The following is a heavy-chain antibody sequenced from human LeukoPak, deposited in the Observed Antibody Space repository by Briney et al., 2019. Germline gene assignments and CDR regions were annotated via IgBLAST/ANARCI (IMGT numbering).Heavy chain of an antibody. V-gene: IGHV4-34*01. J-gene: IGHJ6*03. Sequence: LGTLSLTCAVYVGSFSGYYWSGIREPPGKGLEWVGDINHRGSTNYNPSSTSRVTISVDPSKNQFSLKMSSVTAADTAVYYCARVCWYDLPYYYYYMDVWGKGTTVTISS. CDR1: VGSFSGYY. D-gene: IGHD6-13*01. CDR3: ARVCWYDLPYYYYYMDV. CDR2: INHRGST.